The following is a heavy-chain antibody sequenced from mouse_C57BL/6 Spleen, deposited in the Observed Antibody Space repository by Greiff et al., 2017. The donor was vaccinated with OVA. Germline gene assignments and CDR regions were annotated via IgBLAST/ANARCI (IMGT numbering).Heavy chain of an antibody. CDR3: TYYSNYEGAMDY. J-gene: IGHJ4*01. V-gene: IGHV6-3*01. D-gene: IGHD2-5*01. CDR2: IRLKSDNYAT. Sequence: EVMLVESGGGLVQPGGSMKLSCVASGFTFSNYWMNWVRQSPEKGLEWVAQIRLKSDNYATHYAESVKGRFTISRDDSKSSVYLQMNNLRAEDTGIYYCTYYSNYEGAMDYWGQGTSVTVSS. CDR1: GFTFSNYW.